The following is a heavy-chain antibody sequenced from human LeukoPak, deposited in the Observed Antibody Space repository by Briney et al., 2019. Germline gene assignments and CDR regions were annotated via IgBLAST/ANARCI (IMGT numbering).Heavy chain of an antibody. J-gene: IGHJ4*02. Sequence: GGSLRLSCAASGFTFRSYWMSWVRQAPGKGLEWVANIKQDGSEKYDVDSAKGRFTISRDNAKNSLYLQMNSLRVEDTAMYYCARVGGGDGSGWSTTDYWGQGILVTISS. CDR3: ARVGGGDGSGWSTTDY. D-gene: IGHD6-19*01. V-gene: IGHV3-7*01. CDR1: GFTFRSYW. CDR2: IKQDGSEK.